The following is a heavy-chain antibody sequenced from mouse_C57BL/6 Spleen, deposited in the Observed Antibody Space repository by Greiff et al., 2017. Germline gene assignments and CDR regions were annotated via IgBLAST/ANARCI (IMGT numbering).Heavy chain of an antibody. CDR1: GFTFSSYA. D-gene: IGHD2-1*01. J-gene: IGHJ3*01. CDR2: ISDGGSYT. Sequence: DVKLVESGGGLVKPGGSLKLSCAASGFTFSSYAMSWVRQTPEKRLEWVATISDGGSYTYYPDNVKGRFTISRDNAKNNLYLQMSHLKSEDTAMFYCARGNYAAYWGQGTLVTVSA. V-gene: IGHV5-4*03. CDR3: ARGNYAAY.